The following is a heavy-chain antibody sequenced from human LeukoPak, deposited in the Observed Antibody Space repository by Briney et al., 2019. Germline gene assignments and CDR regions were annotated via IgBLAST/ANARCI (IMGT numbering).Heavy chain of an antibody. CDR3: ARQPADYGDHDAFDI. CDR2: IYYSGST. V-gene: IGHV4-39*01. J-gene: IGHJ3*02. Sequence: PSKTLSLTCTVSGGSISSSSYYWGWIRQPPGKGLEWLGSIYYSGSTYYNPSLKSRVTISVDTSKNQFSLKLSSVTAADTAVYYCARQPADYGDHDAFDIWGEGTMVTVSS. D-gene: IGHD4-17*01. CDR1: GGSISSSSYY.